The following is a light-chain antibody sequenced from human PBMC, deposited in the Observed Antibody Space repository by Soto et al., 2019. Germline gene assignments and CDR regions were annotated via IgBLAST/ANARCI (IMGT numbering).Light chain of an antibody. V-gene: IGLV1-44*01. Sequence: QSVLTQSPSVSGTPGQRVTISCSGSRSTIGGNTVNWYRHLPGAAPKLLIYNDRQRPSGVPDRFSGSKSGTSASLAISGLQSEDEADYYCQSYDSSLSVYVVFGGGTKLTVL. CDR2: NDR. J-gene: IGLJ2*01. CDR3: QSYDSSLSVYVV. CDR1: RSTIGGNT.